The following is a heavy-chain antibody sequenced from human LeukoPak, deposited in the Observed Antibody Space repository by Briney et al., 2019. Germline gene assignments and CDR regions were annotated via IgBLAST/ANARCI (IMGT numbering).Heavy chain of an antibody. CDR2: ISAYNGNT. CDR3: ARGGDARSGEYCSSTSCPPPFDY. Sequence: ASVNVSCKASGYTFTSYGISWVRQAPGQGLEWMGWISAYNGNTNYAQKLQGRVTMTTDTSTSTAYMELRSLRSDDTAVYYCARGGDARSGEYCSSTSCPPPFDYWGQGTLVTVSS. J-gene: IGHJ4*02. D-gene: IGHD2-2*01. CDR1: GYTFTSYG. V-gene: IGHV1-18*01.